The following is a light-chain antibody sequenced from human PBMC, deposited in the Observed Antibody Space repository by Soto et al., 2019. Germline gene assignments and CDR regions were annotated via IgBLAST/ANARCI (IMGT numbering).Light chain of an antibody. V-gene: IGLV2-23*01. CDR2: EGS. CDR3: CSYAGSSTLV. Sequence: QSALTQPATVSGSPGQSITISCTGTSSDVGSYNLVSWYQQHPGKAPKLMIYEGSKRPSGVSNRFSGSKSGNTASLTFSGLQADDEAYYYCCSYAGSSTLVFGGGTKLTVL. CDR1: SSDVGSYNL. J-gene: IGLJ2*01.